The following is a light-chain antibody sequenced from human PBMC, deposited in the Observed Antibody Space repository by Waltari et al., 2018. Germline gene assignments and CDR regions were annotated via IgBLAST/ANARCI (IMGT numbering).Light chain of an antibody. Sequence: DIQMTQSPSSLSASVGDRVTITCRASQTISHYLTWYQQKPGKAPKLLIYATATLQSGVPSRFRGSESGADFTLTISSLQPEDFATYYCQQSNSMPRTFGQGTKVEIK. J-gene: IGKJ1*01. CDR2: ATA. CDR3: QQSNSMPRT. V-gene: IGKV1-39*01. CDR1: QTISHY.